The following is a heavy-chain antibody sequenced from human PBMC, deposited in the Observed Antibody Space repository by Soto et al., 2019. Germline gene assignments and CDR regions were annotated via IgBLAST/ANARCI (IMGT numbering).Heavy chain of an antibody. CDR1: GYTVTSYA. D-gene: IGHD3-22*01. Sequence: GASVKVSCKASGYTVTSYAMHWVRQAPGQRLEWMGWINAGNGNTKYSQKFQGRVTITRDTSASTAYMELSSLRSEDTAVYYCARAPIYDSSTDYWGQGTLVTVSS. CDR2: INAGNGNT. CDR3: ARAPIYDSSTDY. V-gene: IGHV1-3*01. J-gene: IGHJ4*02.